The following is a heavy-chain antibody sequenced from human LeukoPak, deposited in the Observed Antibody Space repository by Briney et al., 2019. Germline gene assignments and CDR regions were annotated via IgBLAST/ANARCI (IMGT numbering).Heavy chain of an antibody. Sequence: KPSETLSLTCAVYGGSFSGYYWSWLRQPPGKGLEWIGEINHSGSTNYNPSLKSRVTISVDTSKNQFSLQLNSVTPEDTAVYYCARGSDIGPPYYYYYMDVWGKGTTVTVSS. CDR1: GGSFSGYY. V-gene: IGHV4-34*01. CDR3: ARGSDIGPPYYYYYMDV. CDR2: INHSGST. J-gene: IGHJ6*03.